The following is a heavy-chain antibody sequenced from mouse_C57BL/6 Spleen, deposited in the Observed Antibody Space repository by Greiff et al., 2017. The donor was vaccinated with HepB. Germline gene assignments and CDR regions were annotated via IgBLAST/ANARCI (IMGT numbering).Heavy chain of an antibody. Sequence: VQLQESGPGLVQPSQSLSITCTVSGFSLTSYGVHWVRQSPGKGLEWLGVIWRGGSTDYNAAFMSRLSITKDNSKSQVFFKMNSLQADDTAIYYCAKNYDGTGYYFDYWGQGTTLTFSS. CDR2: IWRGGST. V-gene: IGHV2-5*01. D-gene: IGHD1-1*01. CDR3: AKNYDGTGYYFDY. J-gene: IGHJ2*01. CDR1: GFSLTSYG.